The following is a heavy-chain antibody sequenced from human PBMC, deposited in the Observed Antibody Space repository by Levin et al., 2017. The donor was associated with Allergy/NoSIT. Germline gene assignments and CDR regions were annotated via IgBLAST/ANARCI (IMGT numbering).Heavy chain of an antibody. V-gene: IGHV3-33*01. D-gene: IGHD6-13*01. CDR3: ARGEVPAPWYADQLGVYYGMDV. J-gene: IGHJ6*02. Sequence: PGGSLRLSCAASGFTFSSYGMHWVRQAPGKGLEWVAVIWYDGSNKYYADSVKGRFTISRDNSKNTLYLQMNSLRAEDTAVYYCARGEVPAPWYADQLGVYYGMDVWGQGTTVTVSS. CDR1: GFTFSSYG. CDR2: IWYDGSNK.